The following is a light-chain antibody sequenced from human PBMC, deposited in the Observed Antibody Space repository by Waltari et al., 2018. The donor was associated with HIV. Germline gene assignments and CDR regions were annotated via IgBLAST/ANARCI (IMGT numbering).Light chain of an antibody. CDR2: GGY. Sequence: DIQITQFPPSLSASVGDRVTITCRATQDIGNSASWYQPRPRTVPKLLINGGYIRQRGVASRLSGRGSGTEYTLTISSLQPEDFATYYCHQYFSEPFTFGGGTKVEI. CDR1: QDIGNS. CDR3: HQYFSEPFT. V-gene: IGKV1-NL1*01. J-gene: IGKJ4*01.